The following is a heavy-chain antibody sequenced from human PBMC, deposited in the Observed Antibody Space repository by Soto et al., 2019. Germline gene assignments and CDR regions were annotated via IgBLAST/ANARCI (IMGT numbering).Heavy chain of an antibody. Sequence: PSETLSLTCTVSGGSISSGGYYWSWIRQHPGKGLEWIGYIYYSGSTYYNPSLKSRVTISVDTPKNQFSLKLSSVTAADTAVYYCATSIAARKYYFDYWGQGTLVTVYS. D-gene: IGHD6-6*01. CDR2: IYYSGST. V-gene: IGHV4-31*03. J-gene: IGHJ4*02. CDR1: GGSISSGGYY. CDR3: ATSIAARKYYFDY.